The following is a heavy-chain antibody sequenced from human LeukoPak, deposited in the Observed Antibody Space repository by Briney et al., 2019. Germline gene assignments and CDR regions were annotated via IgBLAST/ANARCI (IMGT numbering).Heavy chain of an antibody. CDR3: AKSVSPSYLFSFIDP. V-gene: IGHV3-23*01. CDR2: ISGSGGST. J-gene: IGHJ5*02. CDR1: GFTFSSYG. Sequence: GGSLRLSCAASGFTFSSYGMSWVRQAPGKGLEWVSAISGSGGSTYYADPAKGRFTISRDSSKNTLNLQMNSLRAEDTAVYYCAKSVSPSYLFSFIDPWGQGTLVTVSS. D-gene: IGHD1-26*01.